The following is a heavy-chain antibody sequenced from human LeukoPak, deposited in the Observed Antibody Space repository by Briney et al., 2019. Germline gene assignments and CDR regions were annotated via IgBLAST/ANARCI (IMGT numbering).Heavy chain of an antibody. CDR3: ARDTCGGDCYAPDTYYYYGMDV. Sequence: GGSLRLSCAASGITFSTYWMSWVRQAPGKGLEWVANIKQDGSEKYYVDSVKGRFTISRDNAKNSLYLQMNSLRAEDTAVYYCARDTCGGDCYAPDTYYYYGMDVWGQGTTVTVSS. CDR1: GITFSTYW. CDR2: IKQDGSEK. V-gene: IGHV3-7*01. J-gene: IGHJ6*02. D-gene: IGHD2-21*02.